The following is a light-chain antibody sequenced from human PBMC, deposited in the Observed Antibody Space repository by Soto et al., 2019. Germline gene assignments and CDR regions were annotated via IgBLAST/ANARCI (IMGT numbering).Light chain of an antibody. Sequence: AIQVTQSPSSLSASVGDRVTITCLASQDIRGALAWYQQKPGKPPKLLIYDVSTLENGVPSRFSGDSAGTQFTLTISGLQPEDFGTYYCQQCNSCPVTFGHGTRLDIK. CDR3: QQCNSCPVT. J-gene: IGKJ5*01. CDR2: DVS. V-gene: IGKV1-13*02. CDR1: QDIRGA.